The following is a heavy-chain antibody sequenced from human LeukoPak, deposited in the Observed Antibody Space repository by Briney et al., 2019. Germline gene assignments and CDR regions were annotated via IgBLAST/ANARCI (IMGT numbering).Heavy chain of an antibody. D-gene: IGHD6-19*01. CDR1: GGSISGYY. J-gene: IGHJ4*02. Sequence: PSETLSLTCTVSGGSISGYYWSWIWQPPGKGLEWIGYISYSGSTNHNPSLKSRVSISVDTSKNQFSLNLNSVTAADTAVFYCARHGSGWSFDYRGQGTLVTVSS. CDR2: ISYSGST. V-gene: IGHV4-59*08. CDR3: ARHGSGWSFDY.